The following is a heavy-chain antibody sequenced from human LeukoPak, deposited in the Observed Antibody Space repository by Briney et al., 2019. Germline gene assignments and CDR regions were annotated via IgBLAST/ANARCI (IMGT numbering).Heavy chain of an antibody. J-gene: IGHJ3*02. V-gene: IGHV1-69*13. CDR3: ARATTVVTLDGAFDI. Sequence: ASVKVSCKASGGTFSSYAISWVRQAPGQGLEWMGGIIPIFGTANYAQKFQGRVTITADESTSTAYMELSSLRSEDTAVYYCARATTVVTLDGAFDIWGQGTMVTVSS. CDR2: IIPIFGTA. D-gene: IGHD4-23*01. CDR1: GGTFSSYA.